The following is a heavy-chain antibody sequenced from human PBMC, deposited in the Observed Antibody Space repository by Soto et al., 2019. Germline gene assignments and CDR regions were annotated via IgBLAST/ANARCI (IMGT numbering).Heavy chain of an antibody. CDR2: INRDGSEK. D-gene: IGHD3-3*01. J-gene: IGHJ4*02. Sequence: GGSLRLSCAASGFTFGKYWMAWVRQAPGKGLEWLANINRDGSEKYYVDSVKGRFTISRDNAKNSLYLQMSSLRVEDTAVYYCARHDDRDANYWGQGTLVTVSS. V-gene: IGHV3-7*01. CDR3: ARHDDRDANY. CDR1: GFTFGKYW.